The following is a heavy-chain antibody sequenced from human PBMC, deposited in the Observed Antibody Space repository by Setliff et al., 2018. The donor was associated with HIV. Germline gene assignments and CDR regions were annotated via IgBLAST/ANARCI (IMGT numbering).Heavy chain of an antibody. CDR2: ISGSGGST. J-gene: IGHJ3*02. V-gene: IGHV3-23*01. D-gene: IGHD7-27*01. CDR1: GFTFNTYA. Sequence: GGSLRLSCAASGFTFNTYAMSWVRQAPGKGLEWVSVISGSGGSTFYADSVKGRFTISRDNAKNTLYLQMNSLRAEDTAVYFCARELPGPPGALDIWGHGTMVTVSS. CDR3: ARELPGPPGALDI.